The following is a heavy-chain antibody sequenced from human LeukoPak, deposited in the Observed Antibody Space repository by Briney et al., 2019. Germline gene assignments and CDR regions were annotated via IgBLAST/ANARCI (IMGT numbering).Heavy chain of an antibody. V-gene: IGHV4-34*01. D-gene: IGHD3/OR15-3a*01. J-gene: IGHJ4*02. Sequence: SETLSLTCTVYGGSFSGYYWSWIRQPPGKGLEWIGEINHSGSTNYNPSLKSRVTISVDTPKNQFSLKLSSVTAADTAVYYCTRMGLKNYWGQGTLVTVSS. CDR1: GGSFSGYY. CDR3: TRMGLKNY. CDR2: INHSGST.